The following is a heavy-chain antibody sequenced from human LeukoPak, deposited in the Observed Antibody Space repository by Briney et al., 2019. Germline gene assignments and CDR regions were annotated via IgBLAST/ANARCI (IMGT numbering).Heavy chain of an antibody. CDR3: ARAGVYCSSTSCYRPFDY. V-gene: IGHV1-2*02. J-gene: IGHJ4*02. D-gene: IGHD2-2*02. CDR1: GYTFTGYY. CDR2: INPNSGGT. Sequence: ASVKVSCKASGYTFTGYYMHWVRQAPGQGLEWVGWINPNSGGTNYAQKFQGRVTMTRDTSISTAYMELSRLRSDDTAVYYCARAGVYCSSTSCYRPFDYWGQGTLVTVSS.